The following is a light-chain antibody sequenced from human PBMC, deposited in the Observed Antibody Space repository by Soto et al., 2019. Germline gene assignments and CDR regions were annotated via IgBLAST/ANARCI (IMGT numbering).Light chain of an antibody. CDR3: QQYDNLRLFT. V-gene: IGKV1-33*01. J-gene: IGKJ3*01. CDR2: DAS. CDR1: QDISNY. Sequence: DIQTTQSPSSLSASVGDRVTITCQASQDISNYLNWYQQKPGKAPKLLIYDASNLETGVPSRFSGSGSGTDFTFTISSLQPEDIATYYCQQYDNLRLFTFGPGTKVDIK.